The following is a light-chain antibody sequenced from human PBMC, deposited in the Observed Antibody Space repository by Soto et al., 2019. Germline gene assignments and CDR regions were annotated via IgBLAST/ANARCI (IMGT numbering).Light chain of an antibody. CDR2: EVT. CDR1: SSDIGVYDY. Sequence: SALTQPASVSGSPGQSITISCTGTSSDIGVYDYVSWYQQHPGKAPKLIIYEVTNRPSGLSNRFSGSKSDNTASLTISGLPKEDAADYYCVSHISVADRSIYVFGTGTKVTVL. J-gene: IGLJ1*01. V-gene: IGLV2-14*01. CDR3: VSHISVADRSIYV.